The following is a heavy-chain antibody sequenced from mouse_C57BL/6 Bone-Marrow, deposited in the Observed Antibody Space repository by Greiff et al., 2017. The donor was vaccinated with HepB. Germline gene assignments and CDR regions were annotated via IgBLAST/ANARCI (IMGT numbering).Heavy chain of an antibody. Sequence: VQLKQSGHELVKPGASVKISCKASGYSFTDYNMNWVKQSNGKSLEWIGVINPNYGTTSYNQKFKGKATLTVDQSSSTAYMQLNSLTSEDSAVYYCARGEDYGYDGFDYWGQGTTLTVSS. CDR1: GYSFTDYN. J-gene: IGHJ2*01. V-gene: IGHV1-39*01. CDR3: ARGEDYGYDGFDY. D-gene: IGHD2-2*01. CDR2: INPNYGTT.